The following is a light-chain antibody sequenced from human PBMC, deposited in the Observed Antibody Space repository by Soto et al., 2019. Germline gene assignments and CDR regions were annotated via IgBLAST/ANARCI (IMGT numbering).Light chain of an antibody. V-gene: IGKV3-11*01. CDR1: QSVSSY. J-gene: IGKJ2*01. CDR2: DAS. Sequence: EIVLTQSPATLSLSPGERATLSCRASQSVSSYLAWYQHKPGQAPRLLIYDASNRATGIPARFSGSGSGTDFTLTISSLEPEDFATYYCQQYNSYSYTFGQGTKLEIK. CDR3: QQYNSYSYT.